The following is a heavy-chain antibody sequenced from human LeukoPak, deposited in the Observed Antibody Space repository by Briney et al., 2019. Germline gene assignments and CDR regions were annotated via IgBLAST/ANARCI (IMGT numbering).Heavy chain of an antibody. J-gene: IGHJ2*01. CDR3: TAARVTWYFDL. D-gene: IGHD5-18*01. V-gene: IGHV3-21*01. CDR2: ISSSSSYI. Sequence: AGGSLRLSCAASGFTFSSYSMNWVRQAPGKGLEWVSSISSSSSYIYYADSVKGRFTISRDNAKNSLYLQMNSLRAEDTAVYYCTAARVTWYFDLWGRGTLVTVSS. CDR1: GFTFSSYS.